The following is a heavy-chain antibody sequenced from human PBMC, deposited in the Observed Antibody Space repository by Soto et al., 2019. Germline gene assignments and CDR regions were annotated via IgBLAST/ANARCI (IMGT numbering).Heavy chain of an antibody. CDR1: GFTFSTYD. CDR3: AKVSIAKSSAVTFDS. Sequence: QVQLVESGGGVVQPGGSLRLSCAVSGFTFSTYDMHWVRQAPGKGPEWVAVISYDTSYKNHVDSVKGRFTISRDNSKNTLYLQMTSLRAEDTAVYYCAKVSIAKSSAVTFDSWGQGTLVTVSS. CDR2: ISYDTSYK. D-gene: IGHD2-15*01. J-gene: IGHJ4*02. V-gene: IGHV3-30*18.